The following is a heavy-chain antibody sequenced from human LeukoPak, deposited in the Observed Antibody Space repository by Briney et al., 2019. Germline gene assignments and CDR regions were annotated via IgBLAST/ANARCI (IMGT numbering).Heavy chain of an antibody. CDR3: ARRLGGGYCTDGVCCPDC. V-gene: IGHV4-39*01. J-gene: IGHJ4*02. D-gene: IGHD2-8*01. CDR2: IYYSGRT. CDR1: GGSISSTTYY. Sequence: PSETLSLTCIVSGGSISSTTYYWGWIRQPPGKGLEWIGSIYYSGRTYYNPSLNSRVTISVDTSKNQFSLKLSSVTAADTAVYFCARRLGGGYCTDGVCCPDCWGQGALVTVSS.